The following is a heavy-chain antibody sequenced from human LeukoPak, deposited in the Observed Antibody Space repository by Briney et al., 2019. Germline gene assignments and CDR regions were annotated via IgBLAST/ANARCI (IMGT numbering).Heavy chain of an antibody. D-gene: IGHD3-10*01. Sequence: PGRSLRLSCAASGFTFSSYAMSWVRQAPGKGLEWVSVISGSGGRIYYADSVKGRFTISRDNSKNTLYLQMNSVRAEDTAVYYCGKDFMVRGVHNYYFDDWGQGTLVTVSS. CDR1: GFTFSSYA. CDR3: GKDFMVRGVHNYYFDD. J-gene: IGHJ4*02. V-gene: IGHV3-23*01. CDR2: ISGSGGRI.